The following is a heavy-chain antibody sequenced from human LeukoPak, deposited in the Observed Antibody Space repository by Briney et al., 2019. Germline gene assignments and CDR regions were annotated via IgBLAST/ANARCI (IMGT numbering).Heavy chain of an antibody. J-gene: IGHJ4*02. CDR3: TRAPARDTPQRSTSCYRY. CDR2: IRSKAYGGTT. Sequence: GGSLRLSCTASGFTFGDYAMSWVRQAPGKGLEWVGFIRSKAYGGTTEYAASVKGRFTISRDDSKSIAYLQMNSLKTEDTAVYYCTRAPARDTPQRSTSCYRYWGQGTLVTVSS. V-gene: IGHV3-49*04. D-gene: IGHD2-2*01. CDR1: GFTFGDYA.